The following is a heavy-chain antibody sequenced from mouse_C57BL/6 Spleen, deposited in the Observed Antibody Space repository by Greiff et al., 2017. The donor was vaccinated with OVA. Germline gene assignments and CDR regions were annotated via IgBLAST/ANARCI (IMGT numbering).Heavy chain of an antibody. J-gene: IGHJ4*01. CDR1: GFTFSDYG. V-gene: IGHV5-17*01. CDR2: ISSGSSTI. CDR3: ARRPALYAMDY. Sequence: EVQLVESGGGLVKPGGSLKLSCAASGFTFSDYGMHWVRQAPEKGLEWVAYISSGSSTIYYADTVKGRFTISRDNAKNTLFLQMTSLRSEDTAMYYCARRPALYAMDYWGQGTSVTVSS.